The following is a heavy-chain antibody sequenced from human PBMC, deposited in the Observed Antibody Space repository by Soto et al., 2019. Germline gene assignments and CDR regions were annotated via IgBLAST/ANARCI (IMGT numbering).Heavy chain of an antibody. V-gene: IGHV4-59*08. J-gene: IGHJ6*02. CDR3: RTSFWSGYSYGMDV. CDR2: IYYSGST. Sequence: SETLSLTCTVSGGSISSYYWSWIRQPPGKGLEWIGYIYYSGSTNYNPSLKSRVTISVDTSKNQFSLKLSSVTAADTAVYYCRTSFWSGYSYGMDVWGQGTTVTVSS. CDR1: GGSISSYY. D-gene: IGHD3-3*01.